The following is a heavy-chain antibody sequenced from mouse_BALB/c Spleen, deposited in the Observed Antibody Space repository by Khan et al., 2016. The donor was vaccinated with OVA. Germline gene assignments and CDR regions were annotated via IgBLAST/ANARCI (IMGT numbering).Heavy chain of an antibody. CDR1: GYPFTNYG. CDR3: ASGGYWYFDV. Sequence: QVQLQQSGPELKKPGETVKISCKASGYPFTNYGMNWVKQALGKGLKWMGWINTYTGEPTYAASFKGRFAFSLETSASTAFLQIDTLKNEDTASYFCASGGYWYFDVWGAGTTVTVSS. CDR2: INTYTGEP. J-gene: IGHJ1*01. V-gene: IGHV9-3-1*01. D-gene: IGHD1-1*02.